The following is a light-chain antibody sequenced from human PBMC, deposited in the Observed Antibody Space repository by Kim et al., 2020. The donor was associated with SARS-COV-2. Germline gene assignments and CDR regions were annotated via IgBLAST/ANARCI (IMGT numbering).Light chain of an antibody. J-gene: IGLJ2*01. CDR2: FHSAGSH. CDR3: QTWGTGIAI. CDR1: RGPSTYA. Sequence: AAKLPCPLRRGPSTYAIAWHPQRPDKGPRYLMKFHSAGSHSKGDGIPDRFSASSSGAEHYLTISSLQSEDEADYYCQTWGTGIAIFGGGTQLTVL. V-gene: IGLV4-69*01.